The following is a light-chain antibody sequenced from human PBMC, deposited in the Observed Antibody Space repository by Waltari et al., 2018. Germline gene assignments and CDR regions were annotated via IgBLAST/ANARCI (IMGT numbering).Light chain of an antibody. CDR2: LERSGSY. CDR3: ETWDSNTHKV. CDR1: SGHSTYI. V-gene: IGLV4-60*03. J-gene: IGLJ3*02. Sequence: QPVLTQSSSASASLGSSVKLTCTLSSGHSTYIIAWHQQQPGKAPRYLMKLERSGSYNKGSGVPDRFSGSSAGADRYLTISNLQSEDEADYYWETWDSNTHKVFGGGTKLTVL.